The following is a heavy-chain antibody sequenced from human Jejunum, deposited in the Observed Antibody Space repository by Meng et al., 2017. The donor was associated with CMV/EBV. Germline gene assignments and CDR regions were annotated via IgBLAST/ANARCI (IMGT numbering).Heavy chain of an antibody. CDR1: GFTFSTYA. V-gene: IGHV3-23*03. CDR3: ATPRGGLSVGPFDY. J-gene: IGHJ4*02. D-gene: IGHD1-26*01. CDR2: IYSGGSTT. Sequence: SGFTFSTYAMNWVRQPPGKGPEWVSLIYSGGSTTYYADSAKGRFTISRDNSKNTLYLEMNSLRVEDTAVYYCATPRGGLSVGPFDYWGQGTLVTVSS.